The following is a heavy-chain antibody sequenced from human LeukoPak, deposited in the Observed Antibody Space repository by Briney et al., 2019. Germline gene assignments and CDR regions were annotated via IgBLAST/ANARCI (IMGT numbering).Heavy chain of an antibody. J-gene: IGHJ3*02. V-gene: IGHV3-30*03. CDR1: GFIFSNYG. D-gene: IGHD3-16*01. Sequence: GGSLRLSCAASGFIFSNYGMHWVRQAPGKGLEWVAVIAYDGSDKYYADSVKGRFTISRDNSKNTLYLQMNSLRAEDTAVYYCARQYDYAYQNGAFDIWGQGTMVTVSS. CDR3: ARQYDYAYQNGAFDI. CDR2: IAYDGSDK.